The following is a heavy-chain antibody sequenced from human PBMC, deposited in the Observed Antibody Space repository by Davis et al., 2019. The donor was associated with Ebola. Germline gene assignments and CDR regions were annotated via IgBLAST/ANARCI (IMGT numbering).Heavy chain of an antibody. J-gene: IGHJ6*02. CDR2: ISSSSSYI. D-gene: IGHD3-3*01. Sequence: GGSLRLSCAASGFTFSSYSMNWVRQAPGKGLEWVSSISSSSSYIYYADSVKGRFTISRDNAKNSLYLQMNSLRAEDTAVYYCARIRFLEWSTRRGMDVWGQGTTVTVSS. V-gene: IGHV3-21*01. CDR1: GFTFSSYS. CDR3: ARIRFLEWSTRRGMDV.